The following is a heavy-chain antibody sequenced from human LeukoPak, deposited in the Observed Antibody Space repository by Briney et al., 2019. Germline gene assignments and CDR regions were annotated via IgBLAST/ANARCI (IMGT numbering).Heavy chain of an antibody. CDR3: ARVGEYYDGSGLDY. J-gene: IGHJ4*02. V-gene: IGHV4-59*01. CDR2: IYYSGST. D-gene: IGHD3-22*01. Sequence: SETLSLTCTVSGGSISSSYWCWIRQPPGKGLEWIGYIYYSGSTNYNPSLKSRVTISLDTSQNQFSLKLSSVTAADTAVYYCARVGEYYDGSGLDYWGQGTLVTVSS. CDR1: GGSISSSY.